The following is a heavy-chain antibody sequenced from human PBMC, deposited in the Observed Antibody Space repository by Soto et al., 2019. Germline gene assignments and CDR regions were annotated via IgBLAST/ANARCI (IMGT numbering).Heavy chain of an antibody. V-gene: IGHV1-18*01. Sequence: ASVKVSCKASGYTFTSYGISWVRQAPGQGLEWMGWISAYNGNTNYAQKLQGRVTMTTDTSTSTAYMELRSLRPDDTAVYYCARRVGYSSSSFLSYYYYYMDVWGKGTTVTVSS. J-gene: IGHJ6*03. CDR3: ARRVGYSSSSFLSYYYYYMDV. CDR2: ISAYNGNT. D-gene: IGHD6-6*01. CDR1: GYTFTSYG.